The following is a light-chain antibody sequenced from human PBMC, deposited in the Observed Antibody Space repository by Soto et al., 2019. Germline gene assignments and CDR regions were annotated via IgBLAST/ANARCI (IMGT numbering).Light chain of an antibody. J-gene: IGLJ1*01. CDR1: SSDVGGYNY. CDR2: DVS. Sequence: QSVLTQPASVSGSPGQSFTISCTGTSSDVGGYNYVSWYQHHPGKAPKLMIYDVSNRPSGVSNRFSGSKSGNTASLTISGLQPEDAADIYCSSYTTSNTRQIVFGTGTKVTVL. CDR3: SSYTTSNTRQIV. V-gene: IGLV2-14*03.